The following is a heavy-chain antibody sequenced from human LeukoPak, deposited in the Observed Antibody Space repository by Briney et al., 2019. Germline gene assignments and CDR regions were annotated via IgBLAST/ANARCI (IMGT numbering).Heavy chain of an antibody. Sequence: SETLSLTCTVSGYSISSSYYWGWIRQPPGKGLEWIGSIHHSERAYYNPSLKSRVTISVDPSKNHFSLRVMSVTAAETAVYFCARVSARGGYGDDYFDYWGQGTLVTVSS. CDR1: GYSISSSYY. CDR2: IHHSERA. CDR3: ARVSARGGYGDDYFDY. V-gene: IGHV4-38-2*02. J-gene: IGHJ4*02. D-gene: IGHD4-17*01.